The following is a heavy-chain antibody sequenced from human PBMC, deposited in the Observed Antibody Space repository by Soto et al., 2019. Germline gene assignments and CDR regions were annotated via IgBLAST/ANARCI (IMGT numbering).Heavy chain of an antibody. Sequence: QVQLVQSGAEVAKPGASVKVSCTSSGYTFSDYGISWVRQAPGQGLEWMGWISAYNGDTNYAHKFQGRVTMTTDTSTSTAYLELRSLRSDDTAVYYCARTGRFLEWLSTFDYWGQGNLVTVSS. J-gene: IGHJ4*02. CDR1: GYTFSDYG. CDR2: ISAYNGDT. D-gene: IGHD3-3*01. V-gene: IGHV1-18*01. CDR3: ARTGRFLEWLSTFDY.